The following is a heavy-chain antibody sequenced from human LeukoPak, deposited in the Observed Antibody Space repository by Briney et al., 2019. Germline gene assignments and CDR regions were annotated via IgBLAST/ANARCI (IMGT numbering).Heavy chain of an antibody. CDR3: ARHGTGYSSGWFYN. CDR1: GGSIGSTNYY. D-gene: IGHD6-19*01. V-gene: IGHV4-39*01. Sequence: NPSETLSLTCTVSGGSIGSTNYYWGWIRQPPGKGLEWIGSLSYTGSTYYNPSLTSRVTITVDTSRNHLSLKLSSVTAADTAVYYCARHGTGYSSGWFYNWGQGTLVTVSA. CDR2: LSYTGST. J-gene: IGHJ4*02.